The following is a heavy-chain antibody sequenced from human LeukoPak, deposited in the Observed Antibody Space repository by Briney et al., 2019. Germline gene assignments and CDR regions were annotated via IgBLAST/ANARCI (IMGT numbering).Heavy chain of an antibody. CDR3: ARVRGSSGLPIWNFDY. D-gene: IGHD6-19*01. J-gene: IGHJ4*02. Sequence: SETLALTCTVSGGSISSYYWSWIRQPAGKGLEWIGRIYTSGSTNYNPSLKSRVTISVDTSKNQFSLKLSSVTAADTAVYYCARVRGSSGLPIWNFDYWGQGTLVTVSS. V-gene: IGHV4-4*07. CDR2: IYTSGST. CDR1: GGSISSYY.